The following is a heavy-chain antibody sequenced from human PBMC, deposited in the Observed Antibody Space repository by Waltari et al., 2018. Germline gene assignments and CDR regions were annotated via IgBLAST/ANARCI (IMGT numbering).Heavy chain of an antibody. Sequence: QLQLQESGPGLVRPSEALSLTCTVPGYPIAKSVYYWGWIRQSPGKGLEWIGSIFYSGSTYYNPSLKSRVTISVDTSKNDFSLKLRSVTAADRAVYFCARRTISREEVGPFDFWGQGILVTVSS. D-gene: IGHD1-26*01. CDR3: ARRTISREEVGPFDF. CDR1: GYPIAKSVYY. V-gene: IGHV4-39*02. J-gene: IGHJ4*02. CDR2: IFYSGST.